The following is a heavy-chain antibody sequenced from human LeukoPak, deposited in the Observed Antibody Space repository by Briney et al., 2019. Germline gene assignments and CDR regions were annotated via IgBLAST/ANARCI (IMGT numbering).Heavy chain of an antibody. J-gene: IGHJ5*02. D-gene: IGHD6-19*01. V-gene: IGHV5-51*01. Sequence: GESLQISCKGSGYSFTSYWIGWVRQMPGKGLEWMGIIYPGDSDTRYSPSFQGQVTISADKSISTAYLQWSSLKASDTAMYYCARRAVATISRLGYNWFDPWGQGTLVTVSS. CDR1: GYSFTSYW. CDR3: ARRAVATISRLGYNWFDP. CDR2: IYPGDSDT.